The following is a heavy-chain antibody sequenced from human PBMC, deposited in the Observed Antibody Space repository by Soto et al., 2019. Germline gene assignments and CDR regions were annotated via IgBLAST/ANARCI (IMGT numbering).Heavy chain of an antibody. CDR3: AKSYYYDSSGTYSPRGYYYYFGMHD. V-gene: IGHV3-30*18. J-gene: IGHJ6*02. Sequence: QVQMVESGGGVVQPGRSLRLSCAASGFTFRSYGMHWVRQAPGKGLEWLAVISHDGSNTYYTDSVKGRFTISRDNSKNTLYLQLYSLRVEDTAVYYCAKSYYYDSSGTYSPRGYYYYFGMHDWGQGTTVTVSS. CDR2: ISHDGSNT. D-gene: IGHD3-22*01. CDR1: GFTFRSYG.